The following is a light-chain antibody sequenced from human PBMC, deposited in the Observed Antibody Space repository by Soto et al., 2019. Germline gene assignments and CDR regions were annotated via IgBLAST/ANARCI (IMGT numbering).Light chain of an antibody. CDR3: SSYTSRAVV. CDR1: SSDVGGYNY. V-gene: IGLV2-14*01. CDR2: EVS. Sequence: QSVLTQPASVSGSPGQSITISCTGTSSDVGGYNYFSWYQQHPGKAPKLMIYEVSNRPSGVSNRFSGSKSGNTASLTISGLQAEDEADYYCSSYTSRAVVFGGGTKVTVL. J-gene: IGLJ2*01.